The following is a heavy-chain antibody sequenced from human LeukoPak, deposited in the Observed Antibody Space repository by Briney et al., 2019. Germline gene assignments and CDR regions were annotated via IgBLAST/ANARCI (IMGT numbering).Heavy chain of an antibody. Sequence: SQTLSLTCTVSGGSISSGSYYWSWIRHPAGKGLEWIGRIYTSGSTNYNPSLKSRVTISVDTSKNQFSLKLSSVTAADTAVYYCARDADTAMATSIYGMDVWGQGTTVTVSS. CDR1: GGSISSGSYY. CDR3: ARDADTAMATSIYGMDV. D-gene: IGHD5-18*01. CDR2: IYTSGST. V-gene: IGHV4-61*02. J-gene: IGHJ6*02.